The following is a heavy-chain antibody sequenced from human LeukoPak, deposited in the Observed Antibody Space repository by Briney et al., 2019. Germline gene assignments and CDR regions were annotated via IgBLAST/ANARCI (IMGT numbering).Heavy chain of an antibody. D-gene: IGHD2-21*02. CDR2: IYYSGST. Sequence: SETLSLTCTVSGGSISSYYWSWIRQPPGKGLEWIGYIYYSGSTNYNPSLKSRVAISVDKSKNQFSLKLSSVTAADTAVYYCARDRPPSYCGGDCYAFDIWGQGTMVTVSS. V-gene: IGHV4-59*12. CDR1: GGSISSYY. J-gene: IGHJ3*02. CDR3: ARDRPPSYCGGDCYAFDI.